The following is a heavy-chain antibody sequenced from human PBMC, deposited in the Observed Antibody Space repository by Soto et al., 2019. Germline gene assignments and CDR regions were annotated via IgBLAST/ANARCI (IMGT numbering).Heavy chain of an antibody. V-gene: IGHV3-48*02. D-gene: IGHD1-20*01. CDR2: ISSRSTTI. J-gene: IGHJ6*02. CDR1: GFTFSTYG. CDR3: ASLNWNDGPPYLFYGLDA. Sequence: SGGSLRLSCAASGFTFSTYGMNWVRQAPGKGLEWISYISSRSTTIYYADSVKGRFTISRDNAKNSLFLQMDSLRDEDTSIYYCASLNWNDGPPYLFYGLDAWGQGTTVTVSS.